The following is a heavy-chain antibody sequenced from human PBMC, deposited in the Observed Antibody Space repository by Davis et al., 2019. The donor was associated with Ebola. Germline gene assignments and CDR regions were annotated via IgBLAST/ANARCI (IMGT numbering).Heavy chain of an antibody. CDR1: GFTFSSYG. V-gene: IGHV3-30*18. Sequence: GESLKISCTASGFTFSSYGMHWVRQAPGKGLEWVAVVSYDGSVTHYGDSLRGRFTVSRDNSWNTVSLQMRSLRTDDTGVYYCAKETNEFSSSSNDYWGQGILVTVSS. CDR2: VSYDGSVT. CDR3: AKETNEFSSSSNDY. J-gene: IGHJ4*02. D-gene: IGHD6-6*01.